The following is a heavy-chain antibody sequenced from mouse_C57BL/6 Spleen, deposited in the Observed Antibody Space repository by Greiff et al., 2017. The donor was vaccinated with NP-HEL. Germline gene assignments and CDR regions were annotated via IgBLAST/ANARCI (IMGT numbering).Heavy chain of an antibody. CDR2: ISSGSSTI. CDR1: GFTFSDYG. CDR3: AREGDYDEYYFDY. J-gene: IGHJ2*01. D-gene: IGHD2-4*01. Sequence: EVKLMESGGGLVKPGGSLKLSCAASGFTFSDYGMHWVRQAPEKGLEWVAYISSGSSTIYYADTVKGRFTISRDNAKNTLFLQMTSLRSEDTAMYYCAREGDYDEYYFDYWGQGTTLTVSS. V-gene: IGHV5-17*01.